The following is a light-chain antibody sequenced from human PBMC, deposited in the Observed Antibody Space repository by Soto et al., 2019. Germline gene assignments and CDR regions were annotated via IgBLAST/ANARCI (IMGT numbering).Light chain of an antibody. Sequence: QSVLTQPPSVSGAPGQRVTISCTGSSSNIGAGYDVHWYQQLPGTAPKLLIYGNSNRPSGVPDRFSGSKSGTSASLAITGXXXXXEADYYCQSYDSSLSGYVXGTGTKLTVL. CDR3: QSYDSSLSGYV. J-gene: IGLJ1*01. CDR1: SSNIGAGYD. CDR2: GNS. V-gene: IGLV1-40*01.